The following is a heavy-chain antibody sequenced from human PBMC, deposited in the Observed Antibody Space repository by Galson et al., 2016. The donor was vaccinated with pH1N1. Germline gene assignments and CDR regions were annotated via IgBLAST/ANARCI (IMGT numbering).Heavy chain of an antibody. CDR1: GYTFTSYY. CDR2: INPIGGMA. V-gene: IGHV1-46*01. J-gene: IGHJ4*02. D-gene: IGHD1-26*01. Sequence: SVKVSCKASGYTFTSYYFHWVRQAPGLGLQWMGEINPIGGMATYTQNFQDRLTMTVDASTSTVYTELASLRSEDTAIYYCVRDLGRLRDFWGQGTLVTVSS. CDR3: VRDLGRLRDF.